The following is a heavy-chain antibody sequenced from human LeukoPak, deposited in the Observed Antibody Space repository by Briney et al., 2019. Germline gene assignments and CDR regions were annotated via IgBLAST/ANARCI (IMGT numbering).Heavy chain of an antibody. CDR3: VRLLDNDSSGDPDTFDM. D-gene: IGHD3-22*01. CDR1: GGSISGHY. V-gene: IGHV4-59*11. Sequence: SETLSLTCTVSGGSISGHYWSWIRQPAGKGLEWIGYRHYSGKTYYSSSLRSRVTISVDTSKNHFSLKLTSMIAADTAVYYCVRLLDNDSSGDPDTFDMWGQGTMVTVSS. J-gene: IGHJ3*02. CDR2: RHYSGKT.